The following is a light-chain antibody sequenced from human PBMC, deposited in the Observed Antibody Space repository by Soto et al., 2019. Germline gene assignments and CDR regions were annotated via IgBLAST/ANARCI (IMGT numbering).Light chain of an antibody. CDR3: QQYGSYPPT. CDR2: GAS. Sequence: EIVLTQSPGTLALSPGERATLSCRASQSVSTNNLAWYQRKPGQAPRLLIYGASSRATDIPARFSGSGSGTDFTLTITRLEPEDFAVYYCQQYGSYPPTFGQGTKVEIK. V-gene: IGKV3-20*01. CDR1: QSVSTNN. J-gene: IGKJ1*01.